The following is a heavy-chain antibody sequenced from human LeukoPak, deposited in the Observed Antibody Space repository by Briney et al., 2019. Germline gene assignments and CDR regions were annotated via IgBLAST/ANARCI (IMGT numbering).Heavy chain of an antibody. CDR2: INGGGGGGT. CDR3: ARTSGPYCSGGSCYSKLNDY. CDR1: GFTFSNYA. V-gene: IGHV3-23*01. Sequence: GGSLRLACAASGFTFSNYAMSWVRQAPGKGLEWVSGINGGGGGGTFHADSVRGRFTISRDNSKNTLYLQMNSLRAEDTAVYYCARTSGPYCSGGSCYSKLNDYWGQGTLVTVSS. D-gene: IGHD2-15*01. J-gene: IGHJ4*02.